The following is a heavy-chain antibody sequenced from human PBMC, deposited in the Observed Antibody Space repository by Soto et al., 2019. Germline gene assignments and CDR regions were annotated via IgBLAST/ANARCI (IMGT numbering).Heavy chain of an antibody. D-gene: IGHD1-26*01. V-gene: IGHV3-23*01. CDR3: EKVREGPGIIENHWFGP. CDR1: GFTFSSYA. Sequence: EVQLLESGGGLVQPGGSLRLSCVASGFTFSSYAMLWVRQAPGKGLQWVSGISGSGGSTYFSASVKGRFIISRDNSQNTLYLQINRLRIGETAVYYCEKVREGPGIIENHWFGPLGQGTLVTVSS. CDR2: ISGSGGST. J-gene: IGHJ5*02.